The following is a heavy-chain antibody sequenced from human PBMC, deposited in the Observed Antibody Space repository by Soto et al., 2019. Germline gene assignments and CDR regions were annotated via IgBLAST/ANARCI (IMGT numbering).Heavy chain of an antibody. CDR3: VRGRYYDILTGNNWFDR. V-gene: IGHV1-69*02. Sequence: GASVKVSCKASGGTFSSYTISWVRQAPGQGLEWMGRIIPILGIANYAQKFQGRVTITADKSTSTAYMELSSMRSEDTDVYYCVRGRYYDILTGNNWFDRWGQGTLVTVSX. D-gene: IGHD3-9*01. CDR1: GGTFSSYT. CDR2: IIPILGIA. J-gene: IGHJ5*02.